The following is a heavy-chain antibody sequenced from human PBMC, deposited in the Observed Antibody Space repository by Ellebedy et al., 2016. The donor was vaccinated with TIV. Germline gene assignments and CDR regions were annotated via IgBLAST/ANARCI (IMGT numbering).Heavy chain of an antibody. D-gene: IGHD3-16*01. J-gene: IGHJ4*02. V-gene: IGHV3-23*01. Sequence: GGSLRLXXAASGFTFSSYTMSWVRQAPGKGLEWVSAIGASGGDTYYADSVKGRFTISRDNSKNTLYLQINSLRAEDTAVYYCAKDLRGGGLDSWGQGTLVTVSS. CDR1: GFTFSSYT. CDR2: IGASGGDT. CDR3: AKDLRGGGLDS.